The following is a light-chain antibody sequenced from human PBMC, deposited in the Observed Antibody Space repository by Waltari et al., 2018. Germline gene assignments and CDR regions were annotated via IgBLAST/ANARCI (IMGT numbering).Light chain of an antibody. Sequence: QSALTQPASVSGSPGQSLTISCTGTSGDIGGYNLVSWYQQHPGKAPKLMFYEGNQRSSCVSNRFSGSKSANTASLTISGLQAEYEADYYCSSYADSNICVFGSGTKVTVL. CDR3: SSYADSNICV. CDR2: EGN. CDR1: SGDIGGYNL. V-gene: IGLV2-23*01. J-gene: IGLJ1*01.